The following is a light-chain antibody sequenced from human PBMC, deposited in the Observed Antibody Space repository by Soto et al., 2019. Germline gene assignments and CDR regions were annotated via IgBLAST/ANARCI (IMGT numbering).Light chain of an antibody. CDR1: QSVSSN. V-gene: IGKV3-11*01. Sequence: IVMTQSPATLSVSPGERATLSCRASQSVSSNLAWYQQKPGQAPRLLIYDASTRATGVPARFSGSGSGTDFTLTISSLEPEDFAVYYCQQRSNWPRSITFGQGTRLEIK. CDR2: DAS. CDR3: QQRSNWPRSIT. J-gene: IGKJ5*01.